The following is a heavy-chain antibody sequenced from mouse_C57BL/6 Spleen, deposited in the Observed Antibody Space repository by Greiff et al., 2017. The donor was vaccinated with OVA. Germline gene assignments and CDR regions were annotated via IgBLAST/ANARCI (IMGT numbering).Heavy chain of an antibody. D-gene: IGHD4-1*01. Sequence: QVQLKESGAELVKPGASVTISCKASGYAFSSYWMNWVKQRPGKGLEWIGQLYPGDGDTNYNGKFKGKATLTADKSSSTAYMQLSSLTSEDSAVYFGARENFTGFDYWGQGTTLTVAS. CDR2: LYPGDGDT. CDR3: ARENFTGFDY. J-gene: IGHJ2*01. CDR1: GYAFSSYW. V-gene: IGHV1-80*01.